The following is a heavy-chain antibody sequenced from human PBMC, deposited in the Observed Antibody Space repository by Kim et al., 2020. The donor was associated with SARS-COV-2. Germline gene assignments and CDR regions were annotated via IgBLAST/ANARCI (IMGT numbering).Heavy chain of an antibody. V-gene: IGHV1-2*06. D-gene: IGHD1-26*01. J-gene: IGHJ6*02. CDR1: GYTFTGYY. Sequence: ASVKVSCKASGYTFTGYYMHWVRQAPGQGLEWMGRINPNSGGTNYAQKFQGRVTMTRDTSISTAYMELSRLRSDDTAVYYCARGGGYSSADYYYGMDVWGQGTTVTVSS. CDR2: INPNSGGT. CDR3: ARGGGYSSADYYYGMDV.